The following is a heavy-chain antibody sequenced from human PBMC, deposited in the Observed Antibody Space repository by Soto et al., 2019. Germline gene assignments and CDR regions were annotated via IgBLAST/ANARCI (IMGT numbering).Heavy chain of an antibody. CDR1: GGSISSYY. D-gene: IGHD3-3*01. J-gene: IGHJ5*02. Sequence: SETLSLTCTVSGGSISSYYWSWIRQPPGKGLEWIGYIYYSGSTNYNPSLKSRVTISVDTSKNQFSLKLSSVTAADTAVYYCARDQSYDFWSGPNWFDPWGQGTLVTVS. V-gene: IGHV4-59*01. CDR3: ARDQSYDFWSGPNWFDP. CDR2: IYYSGST.